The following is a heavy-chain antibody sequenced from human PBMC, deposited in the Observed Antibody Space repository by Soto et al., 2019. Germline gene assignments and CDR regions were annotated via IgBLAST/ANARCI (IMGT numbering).Heavy chain of an antibody. CDR1: GFPFSSYA. CDR2: ISGSGGRT. Sequence: EMQLLESGGGLVQPGGSLRLSCVASGFPFSSYAMSWVRQTPGKGLEWVSGISGSGGRTYYADSVKGRFTISRDNSKNTLYLQMDSLRVDDTAVYFCANLPGGMIAGAGFWGQGTRVTVP. V-gene: IGHV3-23*01. D-gene: IGHD3-22*01. CDR3: ANLPGGMIAGAGF. J-gene: IGHJ3*01.